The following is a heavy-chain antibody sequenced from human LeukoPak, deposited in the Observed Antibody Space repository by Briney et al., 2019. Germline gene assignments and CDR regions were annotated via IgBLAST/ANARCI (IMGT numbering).Heavy chain of an antibody. J-gene: IGHJ5*02. CDR1: GYTFTSYY. Sequence: ASVKVSCKASGYTFTSYYMHWVRQAPGQGLEWMGIINPSGGSTSYAQKFQGRVTMTRDTSTSTVYMELSSLRSEDTAVYYCATYYYGSGSYYRGGWFDPRGQGTLVTVSS. CDR3: ATYYYGSGSYYRGGWFDP. V-gene: IGHV1-46*01. D-gene: IGHD3-10*01. CDR2: INPSGGST.